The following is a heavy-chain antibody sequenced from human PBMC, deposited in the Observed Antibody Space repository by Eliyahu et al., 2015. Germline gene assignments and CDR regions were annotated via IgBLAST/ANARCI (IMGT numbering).Heavy chain of an antibody. CDR3: ARGYGGNPPDAFDI. CDR1: XGSFSGYY. Sequence: QVQLQQWGAGLLKPSETLSLXCAVYXGSFSGYYWSWIRQPPGKGLEWIGETNHSGSTNYNPSLKSRVTISVDTSKNQFSLKLSSVTAADTAVYYCARGYGGNPPDAFDIWGQGTMVTVSS. CDR2: TNHSGST. J-gene: IGHJ3*02. D-gene: IGHD4-23*01. V-gene: IGHV4-34*01.